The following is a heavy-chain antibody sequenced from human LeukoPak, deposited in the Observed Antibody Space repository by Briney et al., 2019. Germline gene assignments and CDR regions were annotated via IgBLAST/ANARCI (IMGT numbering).Heavy chain of an antibody. CDR2: IYYSGST. CDR3: ARGLGVQLWLHLDY. J-gene: IGHJ4*02. Sequence: SETLSLTCTVSGGSISSGGYYWSWIRQHPGKGLEWIGYIYYSGSTYNNPSLKSRVTISVDTSKNRFSLKLSSVTAADTAVYYCARGLGVQLWLHLDYWGQGTLVTVSS. D-gene: IGHD5-18*01. V-gene: IGHV4-31*03. CDR1: GGSISSGGYY.